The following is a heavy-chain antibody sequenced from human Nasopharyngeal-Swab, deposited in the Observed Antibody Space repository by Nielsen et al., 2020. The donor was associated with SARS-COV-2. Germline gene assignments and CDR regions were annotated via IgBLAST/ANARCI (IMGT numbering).Heavy chain of an antibody. D-gene: IGHD3-16*01. V-gene: IGHV4-59*01. J-gene: IGHJ6*02. Sequence: WIRQPPGKGLEWIGYIYYSGSTNYSPSLKSRVTISVDTSKNQFSLKLSSVTAADTAVYYCAIGGGGSYYYGMDVWGQGTTVTVSS. CDR3: AIGGGGSYYYGMDV. CDR2: IYYSGST.